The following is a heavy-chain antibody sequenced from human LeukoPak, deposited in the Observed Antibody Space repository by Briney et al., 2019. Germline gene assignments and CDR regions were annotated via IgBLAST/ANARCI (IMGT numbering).Heavy chain of an antibody. CDR2: ISYDGGNT. D-gene: IGHD1-1*01. J-gene: IGHJ4*02. V-gene: IGHV3-30-3*01. CDR1: GFTFSSNA. CDR3: AKEGTGIHFDY. Sequence: GRSLRLSCAASGFTFSSNAIHWVRQAPGKGLEWVAEISYDGGNTYYADSVKGRFTISRDNSKNTLYLQMNSLRAEDTAVYYCAKEGTGIHFDYWGQGTLVNVSS.